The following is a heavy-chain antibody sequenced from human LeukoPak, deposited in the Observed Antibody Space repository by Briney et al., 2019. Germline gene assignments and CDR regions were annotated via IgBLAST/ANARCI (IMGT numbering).Heavy chain of an antibody. Sequence: SVKVSCKAPGGTFSSYAISWVRQAPGQGLEWMGGIIPIFGTANYAQKFQGRVTITADKSTSTAYMELSSLRSEDTAVYYCARENDDLLFDYWGQGTLVTVSS. CDR3: ARENDDLLFDY. CDR2: IIPIFGTA. J-gene: IGHJ4*02. D-gene: IGHD4-17*01. CDR1: GGTFSSYA. V-gene: IGHV1-69*06.